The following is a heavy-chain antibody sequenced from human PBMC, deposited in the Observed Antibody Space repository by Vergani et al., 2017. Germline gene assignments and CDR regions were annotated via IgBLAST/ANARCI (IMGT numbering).Heavy chain of an antibody. CDR2: IITIFGTA. V-gene: IGHV1-69*01. D-gene: IGHD6-13*01. CDR3: ARAHIDPRRSSSFTY. Sequence: QVQLVQSGAEVKKPGSSVKVSCKASGGTFSSYAISWVRQAPGQGLEWIGGIITIFGTANYAQKFQGRVTITADESTSTAYMELSSLRSEDTAVYYCARAHIDPRRSSSFTYWGQGTLVTVSS. J-gene: IGHJ4*02. CDR1: GGTFSSYA.